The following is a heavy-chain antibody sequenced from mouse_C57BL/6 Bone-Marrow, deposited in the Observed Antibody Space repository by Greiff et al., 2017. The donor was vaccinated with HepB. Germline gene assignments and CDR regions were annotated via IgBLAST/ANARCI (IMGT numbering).Heavy chain of an antibody. CDR1: GYTFTSYW. CDR2: IYPGSGST. CDR3: AREGITTVVGYFDY. J-gene: IGHJ2*01. Sequence: VQLQQPGAELVKPGASVKMSCKASGYTFTSYWITWVKQRPGQGLEWIGDIYPGSGSTNYNEKFKSKATLTIDTSSSTAYMQLSSLTSEDSAVYYCAREGITTVVGYFDYWGQGTTLTVSS. V-gene: IGHV1-55*01. D-gene: IGHD1-1*01.